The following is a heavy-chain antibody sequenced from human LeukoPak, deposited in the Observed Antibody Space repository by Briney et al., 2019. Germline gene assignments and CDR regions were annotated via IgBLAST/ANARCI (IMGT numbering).Heavy chain of an antibody. Sequence: SQTLSLTCTVSGGSISSGGYYWSWIRQHPGKGLEWIGYIYYSGSTYYNPSLKSRVTISVDTSKNQFSLKLSSVTAADTAVYYCARFDDSRYYFDYWGQGTLVTVSS. D-gene: IGHD3-22*01. V-gene: IGHV4-31*03. CDR3: ARFDDSRYYFDY. CDR2: IYYSGST. CDR1: GGSISSGGYY. J-gene: IGHJ4*02.